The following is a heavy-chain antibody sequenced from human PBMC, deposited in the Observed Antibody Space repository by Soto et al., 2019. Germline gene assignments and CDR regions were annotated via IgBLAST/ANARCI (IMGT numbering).Heavy chain of an antibody. Sequence: GGSLRLSCSASGFTFSNFAMHWVRQAPGKGLEYVSGITSNGDNTYHADSVQGRFTISRDNSKSTLYLQMTSLRVEDTAVYYCVRGNQLLRYYFEYWGRGALVTVSS. D-gene: IGHD2-2*01. CDR1: GFTFSNFA. J-gene: IGHJ4*02. V-gene: IGHV3-64D*06. CDR2: ITSNGDNT. CDR3: VRGNQLLRYYFEY.